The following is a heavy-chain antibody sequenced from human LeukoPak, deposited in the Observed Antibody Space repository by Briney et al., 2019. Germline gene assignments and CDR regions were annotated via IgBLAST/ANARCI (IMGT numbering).Heavy chain of an antibody. Sequence: GGSLRLSCAASGFTFSSYWMSWVRQAPRKGLEWVANIKQDGSEKYYVDSVKGRFTISRDNAKNSLYLQMNSLRAEDTAVYYCARLLGYCSGGSCYSIRFDYWGQGTLVTVSS. CDR2: IKQDGSEK. CDR1: GFTFSSYW. V-gene: IGHV3-7*01. D-gene: IGHD2-15*01. CDR3: ARLLGYCSGGSCYSIRFDY. J-gene: IGHJ4*02.